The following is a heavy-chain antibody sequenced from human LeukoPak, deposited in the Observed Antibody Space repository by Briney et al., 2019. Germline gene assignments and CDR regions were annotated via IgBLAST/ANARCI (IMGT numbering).Heavy chain of an antibody. Sequence: GESLTLSCTASGFIFSDYWMTWVRQAPGKGPEWVANIKQDGSQGYYVDSVRGRFTISRDNAKNSLFLQMNGLRAEDTGVYYCARRGGSSSRRSPIDYWRQGTMATVSS. V-gene: IGHV3-7*01. CDR3: ARRGGSSSRRSPIDY. J-gene: IGHJ4*02. CDR1: GFIFSDYW. D-gene: IGHD6-6*01. CDR2: IKQDGSQG.